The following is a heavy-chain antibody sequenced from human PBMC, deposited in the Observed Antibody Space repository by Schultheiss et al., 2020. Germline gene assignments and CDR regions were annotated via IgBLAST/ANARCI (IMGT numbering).Heavy chain of an antibody. D-gene: IGHD2-15*01. J-gene: IGHJ5*02. V-gene: IGHV3-15*01. CDR3: TTLGYCSGGSCESPFDP. Sequence: WGSLRLSCAASGFTFSSYGMHWVRQAPGKGLEWVGRIKSKTDGGTTDYAAPVKGRFTISRDDSKNTLYLQMNSLKTEDTAVYYCTTLGYCSGGSCESPFDPWGQGTLVTVSS. CDR2: IKSKTDGGTT. CDR1: GFTFSSYG.